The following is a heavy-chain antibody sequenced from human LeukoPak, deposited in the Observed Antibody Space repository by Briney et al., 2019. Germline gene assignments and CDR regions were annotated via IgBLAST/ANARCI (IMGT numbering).Heavy chain of an antibody. V-gene: IGHV3-11*05. CDR2: ISSSSSYT. Sequence: GGSLRLSCAASGFTFSNAWMTWVRQAPGKGLEWVSYISSSSSYTNYADSVKGRFTISRDNAKNSLYLQMNSLRAEDTAVYYCARDRDSSGYDAFDIWGQGTMVTVSS. CDR3: ARDRDSSGYDAFDI. D-gene: IGHD3-22*01. CDR1: GFTFSNAW. J-gene: IGHJ3*02.